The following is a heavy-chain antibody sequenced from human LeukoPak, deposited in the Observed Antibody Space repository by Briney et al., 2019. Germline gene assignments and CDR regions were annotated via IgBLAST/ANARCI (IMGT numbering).Heavy chain of an antibody. CDR2: ISGSGRST. CDR1: GFTFSSYA. V-gene: IGHV3-23*01. D-gene: IGHD6-13*01. J-gene: IGHJ4*02. Sequence: GGSLRLSCAASGFTFSSYAMSWVRQAPGRGLEWVSAISGSGRSTYYADSVNARFTISRDNSKNTLYPQMNSLRGEDTAVYYCAKFGSAAARVDYWGQGTLVTVSS. CDR3: AKFGSAAARVDY.